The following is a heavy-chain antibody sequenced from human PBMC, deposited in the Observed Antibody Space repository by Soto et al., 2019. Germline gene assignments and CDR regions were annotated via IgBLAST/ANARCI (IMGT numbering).Heavy chain of an antibody. D-gene: IGHD3-10*01. Sequence: GGSLRLSCAASGFTFSSYAMSWVRQAPGKGLEWVSAISGSGGSTYYADSVKGRFTISRDNSKNTLYLQMNSLRAEDTAVYYWAKDRLSYGITMVRGVISIDYWGQGTLVTVSS. CDR3: AKDRLSYGITMVRGVISIDY. CDR2: ISGSGGST. V-gene: IGHV3-23*01. J-gene: IGHJ4*02. CDR1: GFTFSSYA.